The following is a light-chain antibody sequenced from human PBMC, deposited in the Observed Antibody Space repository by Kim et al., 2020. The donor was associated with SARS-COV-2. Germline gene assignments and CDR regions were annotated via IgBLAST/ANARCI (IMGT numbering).Light chain of an antibody. CDR1: HSIGYF. Sequence: SLLPGERAPRSCRASHSIGYFLAWYQQKPGQPPSLLIYDASKTATGIPARFSGSGSGTDFTLTISSLEPEDFAVYYCQQRGGWPLTFGGGTKLEI. V-gene: IGKV3-11*01. CDR3: QQRGGWPLT. J-gene: IGKJ4*01. CDR2: DAS.